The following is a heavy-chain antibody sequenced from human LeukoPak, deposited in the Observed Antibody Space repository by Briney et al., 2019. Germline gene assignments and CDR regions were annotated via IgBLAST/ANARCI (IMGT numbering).Heavy chain of an antibody. CDR2: IDSNSSTI. CDR1: GFTFSSYS. CDR3: ARAYCSGGSCYFLDY. D-gene: IGHD2-15*01. Sequence: GGSVRLSCAASGFTFSSYSMNWVRQAPGKALEWVSYIDSNSSTIYYADSVKGRFNISRDNAKNSLYLQMNSLRAEDTAVYYCARAYCSGGSCYFLDYWGQGTLVTVSS. J-gene: IGHJ4*02. V-gene: IGHV3-48*04.